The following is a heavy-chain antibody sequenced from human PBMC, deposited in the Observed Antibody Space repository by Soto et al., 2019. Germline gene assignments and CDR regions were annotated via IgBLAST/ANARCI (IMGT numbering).Heavy chain of an antibody. V-gene: IGHV1-69*13. CDR2: IIPIFGTA. CDR1: GGTFSSYA. J-gene: IGHJ3*02. Sequence: SVEAFCKASGGTFSSYAISWVRQAPGQGLEWMGGIIPIFGTANYAQKFQGRVTITADESTSTAYMELSSLRSEDTAVYYCARDHKSGGLRDAFDIWGQGTMVT. CDR3: ARDHKSGGLRDAFDI. D-gene: IGHD6-25*01.